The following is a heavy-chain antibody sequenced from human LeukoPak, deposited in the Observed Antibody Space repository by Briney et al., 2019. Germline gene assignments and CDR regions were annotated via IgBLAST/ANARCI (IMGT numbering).Heavy chain of an antibody. D-gene: IGHD1-20*01. CDR1: GYTFSSNG. CDR3: SKDNWNELDP. CDR2: VSTYNSET. V-gene: IGHV1-18*03. J-gene: IGHJ5*02. Sequence: ASVKVSCKASGYTFSSNGISWLRQAPGQGLEWVGCVSTYNSETHYAPKFRGRVTMTTDTSTSTAYMELRSLTADDMAVYYCSKDNWNELDPWGRDPLVPVSS.